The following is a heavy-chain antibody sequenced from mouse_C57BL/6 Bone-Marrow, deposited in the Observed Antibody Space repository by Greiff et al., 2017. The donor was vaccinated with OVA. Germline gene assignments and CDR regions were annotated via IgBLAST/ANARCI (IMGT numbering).Heavy chain of an antibody. Sequence: EVQRVESGGSLVQPGGSLKLSCAASGFTFSDYYMYWVRQTPEKRLEWVAYISNGGGSTYYPDTVKGRFTISRDNAKNTLYLQMSRLKSEDTAMYYCARHPHYDAMDYWGQGTSVTVSS. V-gene: IGHV5-12*01. CDR1: GFTFSDYY. CDR3: ARHPHYDAMDY. J-gene: IGHJ4*01. CDR2: ISNGGGST. D-gene: IGHD1-1*02.